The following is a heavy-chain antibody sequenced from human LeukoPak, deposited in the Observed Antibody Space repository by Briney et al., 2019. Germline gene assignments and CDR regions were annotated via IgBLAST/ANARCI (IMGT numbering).Heavy chain of an antibody. Sequence: GASLRLSCAASGFTFSSYAMSWVRQAPGKGLEWVSAISGSGGSTYYADSVKGRFTISRDNSKNTLYLQMNSLRAEDTAVYCCAKAEGHGDYYFDYWGQGTLVTVSS. CDR1: GFTFSSYA. J-gene: IGHJ4*02. CDR3: AKAEGHGDYYFDY. V-gene: IGHV3-23*01. D-gene: IGHD4-17*01. CDR2: ISGSGGST.